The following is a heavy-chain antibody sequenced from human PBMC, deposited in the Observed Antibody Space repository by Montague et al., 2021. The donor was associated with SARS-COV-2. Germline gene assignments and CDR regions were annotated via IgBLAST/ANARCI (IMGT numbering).Heavy chain of an antibody. CDR2: IYTNGGA. CDR1: GASINSGNYY. V-gene: IGHV4-61*02. Sequence: TLSLTCTVSGASINSGNYYWSWIRQPAGKGLEWIGRIYTNGGATYNPSLKGRVTISLDTSKNQFSLTLTSVTAADTAVYYCASEPPGFWGQGTLVAVSS. J-gene: IGHJ4*02. CDR3: ASEPPGF.